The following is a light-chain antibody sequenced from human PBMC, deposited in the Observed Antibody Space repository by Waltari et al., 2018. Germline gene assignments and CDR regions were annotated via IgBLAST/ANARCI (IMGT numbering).Light chain of an antibody. Sequence: GDRVTITCRASQGISSWLAWYQHKPGKDPKLLITAASSLQSGVPSRFSGSGTGTDFTLIISSLQPEDFATYYCQQADRFPITFGQGTRLEIK. J-gene: IGKJ5*01. CDR2: AAS. CDR1: QGISSW. CDR3: QQADRFPIT. V-gene: IGKV1D-12*01.